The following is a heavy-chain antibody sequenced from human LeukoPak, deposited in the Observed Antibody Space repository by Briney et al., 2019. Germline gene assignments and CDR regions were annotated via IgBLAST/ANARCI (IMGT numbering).Heavy chain of an antibody. CDR1: GYSLTAVA. J-gene: IGHJ4*02. Sequence: ASVKASCKVSGYSLTAVAMHWVRQAPANGLEWMGGYHPEDGEILYAQKFQGRVTMTEDTSTDTAYMELSSLRSDGTAVYYCATEGGRSFDFWGQGTLVTVSS. CDR2: YHPEDGEI. CDR3: ATEGGRSFDF. D-gene: IGHD3-16*01. V-gene: IGHV1-24*01.